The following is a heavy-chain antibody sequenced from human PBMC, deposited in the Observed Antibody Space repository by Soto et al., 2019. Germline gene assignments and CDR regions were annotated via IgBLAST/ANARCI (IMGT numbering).Heavy chain of an antibody. D-gene: IGHD2-21*01. CDR2: ISGGGGST. Sequence: GGSLRLSCAASGFTYSTYAMSWIRQAPGKGLQWVSGISGGGGSTYYADSVRVRFSISRDNSKNTLYLQMNSLRAEDTAVYYCAKTLFGGADYWGQGTLVTVSS. CDR3: AKTLFGGADY. V-gene: IGHV3-23*01. J-gene: IGHJ4*02. CDR1: GFTYSTYA.